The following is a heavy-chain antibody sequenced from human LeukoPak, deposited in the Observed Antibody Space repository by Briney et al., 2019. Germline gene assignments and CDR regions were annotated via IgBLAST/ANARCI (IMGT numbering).Heavy chain of an antibody. V-gene: IGHV4-34*01. D-gene: IGHD6-19*01. CDR3: ARTLKQWLVSVPYFDY. Sequence: SETLPLTCAVYGGSFSGYYWSWLRQPPGKGLEWIGEINHSGSTNCNPSLKSRVTISVDTSKNQFSLKLSSVTAADTAVYYCARTLKQWLVSVPYFDYWGQGTLVTVSS. CDR2: INHSGST. J-gene: IGHJ4*02. CDR1: GGSFSGYY.